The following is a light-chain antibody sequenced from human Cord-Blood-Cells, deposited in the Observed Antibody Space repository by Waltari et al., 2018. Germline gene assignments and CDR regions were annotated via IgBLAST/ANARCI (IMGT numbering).Light chain of an antibody. Sequence: QSALTQPASVSGSPGQSITIPCTGTSRDVGRYTLVSWYQQPPGKAPKLMIYEGSKRPSGVSNRFSGSKSGNTASLTISGLQAEDEADYYCCSYAGSSTYVVFGGGTKLTVL. J-gene: IGLJ2*01. CDR1: SRDVGRYTL. V-gene: IGLV2-23*01. CDR3: CSYAGSSTYVV. CDR2: EGS.